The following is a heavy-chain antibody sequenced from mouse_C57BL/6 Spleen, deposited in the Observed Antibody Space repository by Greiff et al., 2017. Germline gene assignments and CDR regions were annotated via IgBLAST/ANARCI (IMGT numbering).Heavy chain of an antibody. CDR3: ARTYGSIYAMDY. CDR1: GYTFTSYG. CDR2: IYPRSGNT. V-gene: IGHV1-81*01. J-gene: IGHJ4*01. Sequence: VQLQQSGAELARPGASVKLSCKASGYTFTSYGISWVKQRTGQGLEWIGEIYPRSGNTSYNEKFKGKATLTADKSSSTAYMELRSLTSEDSAVYFCARTYGSIYAMDYWGQGTSVTVSS. D-gene: IGHD1-1*01.